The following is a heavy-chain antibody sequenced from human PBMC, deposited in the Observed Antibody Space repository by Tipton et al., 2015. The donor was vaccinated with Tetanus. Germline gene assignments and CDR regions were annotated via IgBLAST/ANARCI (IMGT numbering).Heavy chain of an antibody. J-gene: IGHJ3*01. D-gene: IGHD2-8*01. V-gene: IGHV4-61*08. Sequence: TLSLTCTVSGDSISRGGYFWNWIRQRPGEGPEGVGYIYYSGDTNYNPALKSRVTISMDTSKNQISLNLTSVTAADTAVYFCARRSYCTSSRCFDAFDLWGPGTRVTVSS. CDR3: ARRSYCTSSRCFDAFDL. CDR2: IYYSGDT. CDR1: GDSISRGGYF.